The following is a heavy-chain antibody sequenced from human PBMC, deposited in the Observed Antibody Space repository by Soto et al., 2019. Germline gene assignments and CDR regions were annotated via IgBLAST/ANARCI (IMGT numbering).Heavy chain of an antibody. CDR3: AREGPRIYYYYYGMDV. Sequence: GGSLRLSCAASGFTFSSYAMHWVRQAPGKGLEWVAVISYDGSNKYYADSVKGRFTISRDNPKNTLYLQMNSLRAEDTAVYYCAREGPRIYYYYYGMDVWGQGTTVTVSS. J-gene: IGHJ6*02. V-gene: IGHV3-30-3*01. CDR1: GFTFSSYA. CDR2: ISYDGSNK.